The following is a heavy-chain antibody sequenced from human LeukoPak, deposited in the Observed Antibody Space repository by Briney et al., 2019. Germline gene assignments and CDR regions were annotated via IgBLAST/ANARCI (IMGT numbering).Heavy chain of an antibody. CDR1: GYTFTSYY. Sequence: ASVKVSCKASGYTFTSYYMHWMRQAPGKGLEWMGIINPSGGSTSNAQKFQGRVTMTRDMSTSTVYMELSSLRSEDTAVYYCARGGVYCSSTSCYRNYFDYWGQGTLVTVSS. V-gene: IGHV1-46*01. CDR3: ARGGVYCSSTSCYRNYFDY. D-gene: IGHD2-2*01. CDR2: INPSGGST. J-gene: IGHJ4*02.